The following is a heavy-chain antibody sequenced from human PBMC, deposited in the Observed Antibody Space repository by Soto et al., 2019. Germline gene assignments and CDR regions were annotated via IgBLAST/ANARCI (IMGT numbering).Heavy chain of an antibody. CDR1: GFTFSSYA. J-gene: IGHJ6*02. D-gene: IGHD3-3*01. CDR2: ISYDGSNK. CDR3: ARDKEVSRYDFWSGATDYYYYGMDV. V-gene: IGHV3-30-3*01. Sequence: GGSLRLSCAASGFTFSSYAMHWVRQAPGKGLEWVAVISYDGSNKYYADSVKGRFTISRDNSKNTLYLQMNSLRAEDTAVYYCARDKEVSRYDFWSGATDYYYYGMDVWGQGTTVTVSS.